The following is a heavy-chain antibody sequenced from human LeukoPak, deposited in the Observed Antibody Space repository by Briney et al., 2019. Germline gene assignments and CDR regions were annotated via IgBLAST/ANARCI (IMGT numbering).Heavy chain of an antibody. D-gene: IGHD5-18*01. V-gene: IGHV3-30*03. J-gene: IGHJ6*03. CDR1: GFTFSTYW. CDR2: ISYDGSNK. Sequence: GGSLRLSCAASGFTFSTYWMSWVRQAPGKGLEWVAVISYDGSNKYYADSVKGRFTISRDNSKNTLYLQMNSLRAEDTAVYYCSRDRVAMVYYYYYYDMDVWGKGNTVTVSS. CDR3: SRDRVAMVYYYYYYDMDV.